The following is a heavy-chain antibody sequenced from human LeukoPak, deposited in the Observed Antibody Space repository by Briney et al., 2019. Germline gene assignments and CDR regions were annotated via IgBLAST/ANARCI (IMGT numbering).Heavy chain of an antibody. V-gene: IGHV1-2*02. Sequence: GASVRVSCKTSGYTFTGYYIQWVRQAPGQGLEWMGYINPTSGGTNYAQEFQGRVTMTRDTSISTAYLQWSSLKASDTAMYYCARHSPGGGDSSGYYFPDAFDIWGQGTMVTVSS. J-gene: IGHJ3*02. CDR2: INPTSGGT. CDR3: ARHSPGGGDSSGYYFPDAFDI. CDR1: GYTFTGYY. D-gene: IGHD3-22*01.